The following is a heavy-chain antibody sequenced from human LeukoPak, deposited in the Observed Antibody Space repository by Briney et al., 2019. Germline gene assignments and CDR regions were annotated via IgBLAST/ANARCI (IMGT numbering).Heavy chain of an antibody. J-gene: IGHJ6*02. Sequence: PGKSLRLSCAASGFAFRNYAIHWVRQAPGKGLEWVTFISYDGSIKYYADSVKGRFTISRDNSKNTLYLQMNSLRAEDTAVYYCAKWGQLELNYYYYGMDVWGQGTTVTVSS. CDR1: GFAFRNYA. D-gene: IGHD1-7*01. CDR2: ISYDGSIK. CDR3: AKWGQLELNYYYYGMDV. V-gene: IGHV3-30-3*02.